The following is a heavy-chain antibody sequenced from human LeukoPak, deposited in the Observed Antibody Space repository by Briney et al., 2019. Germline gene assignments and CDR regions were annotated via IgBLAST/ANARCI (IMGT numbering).Heavy chain of an antibody. D-gene: IGHD6-6*01. CDR2: ISGSGGST. CDR3: AKRGAARMDYFDY. J-gene: IGHJ4*02. CDR1: GFTFSSYA. Sequence: PGGSLGLSCAASGFTFSSYAMSWVRQAPGKGLEWVSAISGSGGSTYYADSVKGRFTISRDNSKNTLYLQMNSLRAEDTAVYYCAKRGAARMDYFDYWGQGTLVTVSS. V-gene: IGHV3-23*01.